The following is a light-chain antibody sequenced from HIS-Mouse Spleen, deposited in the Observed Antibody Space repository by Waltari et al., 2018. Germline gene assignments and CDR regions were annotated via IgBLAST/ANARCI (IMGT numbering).Light chain of an antibody. CDR2: AAS. V-gene: IGKV1-9*01. Sequence: DIQLTQSPSFLSASVGDRVPITCRASQGISSYLAWSQQKPGKAPKLLIYAASTLQSGVPSRFSGSGSGTEFTLTISSLQPEDFATYYCQQLNSYPPTFGQGTKVEIK. CDR3: QQLNSYPPT. J-gene: IGKJ1*01. CDR1: QGISSY.